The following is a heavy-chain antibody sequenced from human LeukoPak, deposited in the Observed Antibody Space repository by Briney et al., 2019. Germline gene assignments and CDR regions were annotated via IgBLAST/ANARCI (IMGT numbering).Heavy chain of an antibody. Sequence: GGSLRLSCAASGFTFSSFGMSWVRQAPGKGLEWVSAISGSGGSTYNADSVKGRFTISRDNAKNSLYLQMNSLRAEDMALYYCAKDKQISGSYPSYFDYWGQGTLVAVSS. CDR3: AKDKQISGSYPSYFDY. J-gene: IGHJ4*02. CDR1: GFTFSSFG. V-gene: IGHV3-23*01. CDR2: ISGSGGST. D-gene: IGHD1-26*01.